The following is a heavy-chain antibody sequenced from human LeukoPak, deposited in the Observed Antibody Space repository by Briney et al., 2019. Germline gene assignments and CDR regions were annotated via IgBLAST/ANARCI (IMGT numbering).Heavy chain of an antibody. CDR1: GFTFSSYS. CDR2: ISSSSSYI. J-gene: IGHJ4*02. D-gene: IGHD3-16*02. CDR3: ARAYDYVWGSYRTKFDY. V-gene: IGHV3-21*01. Sequence: GGSLRLSCAASGFTFSSYSMNWVRQAPGKGLEWVSSISSSSSYIYYADSVKGRFTISRDNAKNSLYLQMNSLRAEDTAVYYCARAYDYVWGSYRTKFDYWGQGTLVTVSS.